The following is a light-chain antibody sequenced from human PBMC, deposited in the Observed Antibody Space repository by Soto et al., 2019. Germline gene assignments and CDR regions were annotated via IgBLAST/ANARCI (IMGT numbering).Light chain of an antibody. V-gene: IGKV1-5*03. CDR3: QQYSYFAT. J-gene: IGKJ1*01. Sequence: DIQMTQSPSTLSASVRDRVTITCRASQSISSWLTWYQQKAAQAPKLLIYKASIVESGVPSRFSGSGSGTEFTLTISSLQPDDSATYYCQQYSYFATFGQGTRVEVK. CDR2: KAS. CDR1: QSISSW.